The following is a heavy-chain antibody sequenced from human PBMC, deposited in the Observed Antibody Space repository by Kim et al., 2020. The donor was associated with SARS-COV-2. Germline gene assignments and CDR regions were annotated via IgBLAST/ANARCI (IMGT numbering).Heavy chain of an antibody. D-gene: IGHD3-16*01. V-gene: IGHV3-30-3*01. CDR1: GFTFSSYT. CDR3: VRGEGPSGWTFTCYYGMDV. CDR2: ISYDGSNK. Sequence: GGSLRLSCVASGFTFSSYTMHWVRQVPGKGLEWVAVISYDGSNKYYADSLKGRFTISRDNSKNTLYLQMTSLRPEDTAVYYCVRGEGPSGWTFTCYYGMDVWGQGTTVILSS. J-gene: IGHJ6*02.